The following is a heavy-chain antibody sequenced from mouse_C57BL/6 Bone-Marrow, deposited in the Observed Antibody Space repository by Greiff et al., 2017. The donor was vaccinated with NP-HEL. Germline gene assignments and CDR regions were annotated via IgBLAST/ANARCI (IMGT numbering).Heavy chain of an antibody. J-gene: IGHJ2*01. V-gene: IGHV1-7*01. CDR1: GYTFTSYW. D-gene: IGHD1-1*01. CDR3: ARWRLRSYFDY. CDR2: INPSSGYT. Sequence: QVQLQQSGAELAKPGASVKLSCKASGYTFTSYWMHWVKQRPGQGLEWIGYINPSSGYTKYNQKFKDKATLTAAKSSSTAYMQLSSLTYEDSAVYYCARWRLRSYFDYWGQGTTLTVSS.